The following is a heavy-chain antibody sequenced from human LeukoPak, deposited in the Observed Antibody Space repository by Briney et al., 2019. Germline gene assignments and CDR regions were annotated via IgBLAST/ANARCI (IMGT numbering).Heavy chain of an antibody. D-gene: IGHD3-10*01. CDR1: GFTFNNYP. J-gene: IGHJ4*02. CDR2: ISGSGGGT. Sequence: PGGSLRLSCAASGFTFNNYPMSWVRQAPGKGLEWVSGISGSGGGTNYADSVKGRFTISRDNSKNTLYLQMHSLRAEDTAVYYCARDTTMVRGVYFDYWGQGTLVTVSS. V-gene: IGHV3-23*01. CDR3: ARDTTMVRGVYFDY.